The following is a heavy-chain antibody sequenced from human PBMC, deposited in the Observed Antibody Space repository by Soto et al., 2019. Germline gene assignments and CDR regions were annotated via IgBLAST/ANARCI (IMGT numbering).Heavy chain of an antibody. CDR1: GGTFSSYA. J-gene: IGHJ6*02. V-gene: IGHV1-69*01. D-gene: IGHD2-15*01. CDR3: ARVPVHGGNPSVYYYGMDV. Sequence: QVQLVQSGAEVKKPGSSVKVSCKASGGTFSSYAISWVRQAPGQGLEWMGGIIPIFGTANYAQKFQGRVTITAGETTSTAYMEVSSLGSEDTAVYYLARVPVHGGNPSVYYYGMDVWGQGTTVTVSS. CDR2: IIPIFGTA.